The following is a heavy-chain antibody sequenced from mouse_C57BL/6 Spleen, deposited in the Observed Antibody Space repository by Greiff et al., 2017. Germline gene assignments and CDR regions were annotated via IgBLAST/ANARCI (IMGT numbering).Heavy chain of an antibody. D-gene: IGHD2-1*01. J-gene: IGHJ3*01. Sequence: QVQLQQSGPELVKPGASVKISCKASGYAFSSSWMNWVKQRPGKGLEWIGRIYPGDGDTNYNGKFKGKATLTADKSSSTAYMQLSSLTSEDSAVYFCAREGVTPCAYWGQGTLVTVSA. CDR3: AREGVTPCAY. V-gene: IGHV1-82*01. CDR1: GYAFSSSW. CDR2: IYPGDGDT.